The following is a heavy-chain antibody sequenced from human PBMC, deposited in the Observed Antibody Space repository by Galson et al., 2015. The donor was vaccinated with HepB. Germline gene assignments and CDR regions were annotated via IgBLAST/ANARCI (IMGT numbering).Heavy chain of an antibody. Sequence: PALVKPTQTLTLTCTFSGFSLSTSGMCVSWIRQPPGKALEWLARIDWDDDKYYSTSLKTRLTISKDTSKNQVVLTMTNMDPVDTATYYCARIIEPDYYYYGMDVWGQGTTVTVSS. D-gene: IGHD5-24*01. J-gene: IGHJ6*02. V-gene: IGHV2-70*11. CDR1: GFSLSTSGMC. CDR2: IDWDDDK. CDR3: ARIIEPDYYYYGMDV.